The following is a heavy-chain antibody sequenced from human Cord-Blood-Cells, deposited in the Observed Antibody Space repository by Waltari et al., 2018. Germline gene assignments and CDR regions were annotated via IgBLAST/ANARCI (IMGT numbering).Heavy chain of an antibody. CDR3: ARLLDPGGDSSSWYLFAY. D-gene: IGHD6-13*01. V-gene: IGHV1-8*03. CDR2: MNPNSGNT. Sequence: QVQLVQSGAEVKQPGASVKVPCKASGYTFTSYDINWVPQAPGQGLEWMGWMNPNSGNTGYAQKFQGRVTITRNTSISTAYMELSSLRSEDTAVYYCARLLDPGGDSSSWYLFAYWGQGTLVTVSS. CDR1: GYTFTSYD. J-gene: IGHJ4*02.